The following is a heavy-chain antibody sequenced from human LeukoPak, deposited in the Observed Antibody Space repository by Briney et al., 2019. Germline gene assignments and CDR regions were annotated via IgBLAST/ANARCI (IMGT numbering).Heavy chain of an antibody. J-gene: IGHJ4*02. Sequence: SETLSLTCTVSGYSISSGYYWGWIRQPPGKGLEWIGSIYHSGSTYYNPSLKSRVTISVDTSKNQFSLKLSSVTAADTAVYYCARVYCSGGSCYPYYFDYWGQGTPVTVSS. V-gene: IGHV4-38-2*02. CDR2: IYHSGST. CDR1: GYSISSGYY. D-gene: IGHD2-15*01. CDR3: ARVYCSGGSCYPYYFDY.